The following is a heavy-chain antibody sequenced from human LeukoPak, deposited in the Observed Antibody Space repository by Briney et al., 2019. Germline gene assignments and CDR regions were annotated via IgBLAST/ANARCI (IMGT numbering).Heavy chain of an antibody. CDR1: GYTFTSYA. J-gene: IGHJ4*02. Sequence: ASVKVSCKASGYTFTSYAMHWVRQAPGQRLEWMGWINAGNGNTKYSQKFRGRVTVTRDTSTSTVHMELSGLRSEDTAVYYCARDQEAFDYWGQGTLVTVSS. CDR3: ARDQEAFDY. CDR2: INAGNGNT. V-gene: IGHV1-3*01.